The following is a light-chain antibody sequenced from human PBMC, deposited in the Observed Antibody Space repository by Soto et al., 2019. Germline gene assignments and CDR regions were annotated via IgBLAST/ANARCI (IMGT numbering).Light chain of an antibody. V-gene: IGKV3-15*01. J-gene: IGKJ1*01. CDR2: GAS. CDR1: ESVGTN. Sequence: EIVMTQSPDTXSVSPGDRATLSCRASESVGTNVAWFQQRPGQAPRLLIYGASTRVAGIPDRFSGSGSETEFTLTISNLQSEDFAIYHCQQWIRWTFGQGTRVELK. CDR3: QQWIRWT.